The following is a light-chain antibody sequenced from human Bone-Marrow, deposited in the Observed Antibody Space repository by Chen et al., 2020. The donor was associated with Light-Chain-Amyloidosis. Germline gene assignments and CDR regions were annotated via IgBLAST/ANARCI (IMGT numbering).Light chain of an antibody. CDR2: EVT. CDR1: SSDVGGYNY. Sequence: QSALTQPPSASGSPGQSVTLYCAGTSSDVGGYNYVSWYQQHPGKAPKLMIYEVTKRPSGVPDRFSGSKSGNTASLTVSGLQAEDEADYYCSSYGGSNNLLFGGGTKVTVL. J-gene: IGLJ2*01. CDR3: SSYGGSNNLL. V-gene: IGLV2-8*01.